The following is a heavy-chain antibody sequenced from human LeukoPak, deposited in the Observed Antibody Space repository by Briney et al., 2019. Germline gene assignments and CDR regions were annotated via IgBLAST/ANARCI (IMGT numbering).Heavy chain of an antibody. V-gene: IGHV4-59*01. Sequence: SETLSLTCTVSGASFREYYWSWIRQAPGKGLEWIGDIYYAGRTNYNPSLKSRVTISIGTSENQFSVILSSVTAADTAIYFCARDGGGPGGYYNRGLDPWGQGILVTVSS. J-gene: IGHJ5*02. D-gene: IGHD3-10*01. CDR1: GASFREYY. CDR3: ARDGGGPGGYYNRGLDP. CDR2: IYYAGRT.